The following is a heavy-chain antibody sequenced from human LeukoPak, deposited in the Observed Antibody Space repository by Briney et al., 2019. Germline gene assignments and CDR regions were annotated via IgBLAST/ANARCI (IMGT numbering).Heavy chain of an antibody. Sequence: GGTLRLSCTASGFTFGDYAMDWVRQAPGKGLEWVGFIRSKAYGGTTEYAASVKGRFTISRDDSKSIAYLQMNSLKTEDTAVYYCSRESAEATAKFDYWGQGTPATLSS. J-gene: IGHJ4*02. CDR3: SRESAEATAKFDY. D-gene: IGHD2-21*02. V-gene: IGHV3-49*04. CDR1: GFTFGDYA. CDR2: IRSKAYGGTT.